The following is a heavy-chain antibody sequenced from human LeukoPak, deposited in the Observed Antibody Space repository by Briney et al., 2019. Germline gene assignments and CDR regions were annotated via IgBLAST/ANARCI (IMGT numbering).Heavy chain of an antibody. CDR2: IYYSGST. CDR1: DDSITMYY. CDR3: ARDRAVAGWWFDP. D-gene: IGHD6-19*01. Sequence: SETLSLTCTVSDDSITMYYWTWIRQPPGKGLEWIGYIYYSGSTNYNPSLKSRVTISVDTSKNQFSLKLSSVTAADTAVYYCARDRAVAGWWFDPWGQGTLVTVSS. J-gene: IGHJ5*02. V-gene: IGHV4-59*01.